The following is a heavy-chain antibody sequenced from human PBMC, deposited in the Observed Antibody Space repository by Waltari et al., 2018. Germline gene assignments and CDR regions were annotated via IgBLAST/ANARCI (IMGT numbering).Heavy chain of an antibody. CDR1: RGTFSSYA. V-gene: IGHV1-69*12. D-gene: IGHD6-19*01. CDR3: ARASGAVAGDFDY. J-gene: IGHJ4*02. CDR2: IIPIFGTA. Sequence: QVQLVQSGAEVKKPGSSVKVSCTASRGTFSSYAISWVRRAPGQGLEWMGGIIPIFGTANYAQKFQGRVTITADESTSTAYMELSSLRSEDTAVYYCARASGAVAGDFDYWGQGTLVTVSS.